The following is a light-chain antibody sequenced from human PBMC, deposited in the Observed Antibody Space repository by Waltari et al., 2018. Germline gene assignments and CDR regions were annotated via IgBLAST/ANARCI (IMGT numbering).Light chain of an antibody. CDR1: QNIGSW. V-gene: IGKV1-12*01. CDR2: SAS. J-gene: IGKJ1*01. CDR3: QQANNFPRT. Sequence: DIQMTQSPSFVSAFVGDRVTISCRASQNIGSWLAWYQQKPGQAPKRLIYSASSLQSGVPSRFSGTGSGTDFTLTISSLQPEDFATYYCQQANNFPRTFGQGTKVEI.